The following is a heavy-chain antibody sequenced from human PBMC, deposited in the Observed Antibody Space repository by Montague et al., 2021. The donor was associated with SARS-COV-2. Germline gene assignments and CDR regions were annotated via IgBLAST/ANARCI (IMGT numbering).Heavy chain of an antibody. CDR3: ARGSQVGSWPPTDSGMDV. V-gene: IGHV6-1*01. CDR2: TYYRSKWHN. J-gene: IGHJ6*02. D-gene: IGHD6-13*01. CDR1: GDSVSSNSAA. Sequence: CAISGDSVSSNSAAWKWIRQSPSRGLEWLGRTYYRSKWHNDYAESVKSRITINPDTSKNQISLQLNSVTPEDTAVYYCARGSQVGSWPPTDSGMDVWGQGNKVTVS.